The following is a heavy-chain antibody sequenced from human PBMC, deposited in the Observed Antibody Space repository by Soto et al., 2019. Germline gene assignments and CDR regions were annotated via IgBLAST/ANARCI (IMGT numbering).Heavy chain of an antibody. Sequence: SETLSLTCTVSGASISSGDYYWSWIRQHPGKGPEWIGYIHSSGSTFYNPPLKSRVTISADTSKELFSLNLKSVTAADTALYYCARVRGTAGKRYFDYWGPGTLVTVSS. CDR1: GASISSGDYY. CDR3: ARVRGTAGKRYFDY. D-gene: IGHD6-13*01. J-gene: IGHJ4*02. CDR2: IHSSGST. V-gene: IGHV4-31*03.